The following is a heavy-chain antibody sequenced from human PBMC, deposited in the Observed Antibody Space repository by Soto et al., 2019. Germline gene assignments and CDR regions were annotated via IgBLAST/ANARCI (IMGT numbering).Heavy chain of an antibody. CDR3: ARDGGWGYYFDN. V-gene: IGHV3-48*03. D-gene: IGHD3-16*01. CDR2: ISSGDNTI. J-gene: IGHJ4*02. Sequence: EVQLVESGGGLVQPGGSLRLSCTASGFTFSSYEMNWVRQAPGKGLEWVSYISSGDNTIYYADSVKGRFTVSRDNAKNSLYLQMNSLRAEDTALYYCARDGGWGYYFDNWGQGTLVTVSS. CDR1: GFTFSSYE.